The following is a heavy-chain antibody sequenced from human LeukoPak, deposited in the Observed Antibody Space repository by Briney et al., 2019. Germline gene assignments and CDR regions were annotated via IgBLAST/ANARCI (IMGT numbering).Heavy chain of an antibody. Sequence: GSLRLSCAASGFTFSSYAMSWVRQAPGKGLEWVSAISGSGGSTYYADSVKGRFTISRDNSKNTLYLQMNSLRAEDTAVYYCAKVPGSGYYSGDYYYYGMDVWGQGTTVTVSS. CDR2: ISGSGGST. CDR1: GFTFSSYA. J-gene: IGHJ6*02. D-gene: IGHD3-22*01. V-gene: IGHV3-23*01. CDR3: AKVPGSGYYSGDYYYYGMDV.